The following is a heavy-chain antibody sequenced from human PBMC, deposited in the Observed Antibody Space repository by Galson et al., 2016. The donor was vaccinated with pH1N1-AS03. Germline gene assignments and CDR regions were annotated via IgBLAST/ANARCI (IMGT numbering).Heavy chain of an antibody. Sequence: SLRLSCAASGFTFRSYGMHWVRQTPGKGLQWVAVISYDESKKLYADSVRGRSTISRDNSKNTLYLQMNSLRPEDTAVYFCARSQSFYVDYFDNWDQGTLVTVSS. CDR2: ISYDESKK. CDR3: ARSQSFYVDYFDN. CDR1: GFTFRSYG. V-gene: IGHV3-30*03. D-gene: IGHD3-10*02. J-gene: IGHJ4*02.